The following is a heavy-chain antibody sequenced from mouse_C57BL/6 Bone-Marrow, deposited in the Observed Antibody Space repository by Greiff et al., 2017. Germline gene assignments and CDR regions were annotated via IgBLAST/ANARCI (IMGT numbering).Heavy chain of an antibody. V-gene: IGHV1-58*01. CDR2: IYIGNGYT. CDR3: VGGDYYSNFPFDY. D-gene: IGHD2-5*01. J-gene: IGHJ2*01. CDR1: GYTFTSYG. Sequence: VQLKQSGAELVRPGSSVKMSCKTSGYTFTSYGINWVKQRPGQGLEWIGYIYIGNGYTEYNEKFKGKATLTSDTSSSTAYMQLSSLTSEDSAIYVCVGGDYYSNFPFDYWGQGTTLTVSS.